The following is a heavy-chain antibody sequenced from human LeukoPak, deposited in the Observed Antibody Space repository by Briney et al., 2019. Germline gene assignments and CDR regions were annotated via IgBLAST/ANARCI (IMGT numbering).Heavy chain of an antibody. Sequence: GGSLRLSCAASGFTFSSYSMNWVRQAPGKGLEWVSSISSSSSYIYYADSVKGRFTISRDNAKNSLYLQMNSLRAEDTAVYYYARGDTAMVTPGYWGQGTLVTVSS. V-gene: IGHV3-21*01. CDR3: ARGDTAMVTPGY. CDR1: GFTFSSYS. J-gene: IGHJ4*02. D-gene: IGHD5-18*01. CDR2: ISSSSSYI.